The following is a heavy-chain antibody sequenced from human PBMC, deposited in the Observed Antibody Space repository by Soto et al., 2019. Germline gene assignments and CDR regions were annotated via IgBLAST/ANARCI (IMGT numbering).Heavy chain of an antibody. Sequence: SETLSLXXAISGAXXXXGDYSWNWSRQXXXXGLEWIGXXXHXXXXYYNPSLRSRVTISVDRSRTQFSLKMSSVTAADTAVYYCASXXVFVPAAVMFNCLDPWGQGALVTVS. CDR3: ASXXVFVPAAVMFNCLDP. V-gene: IGHV4-30-2*01. CDR2: XXHXXXX. CDR1: GAXXXXGDYS. D-gene: IGHD2-2*01. J-gene: IGHJ5*02.